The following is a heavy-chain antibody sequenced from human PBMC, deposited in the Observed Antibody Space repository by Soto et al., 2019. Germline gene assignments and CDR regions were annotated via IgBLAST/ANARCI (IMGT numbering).Heavy chain of an antibody. CDR3: ARDTGSDRWLGELLLSPFDY. D-gene: IGHD3-10*01. J-gene: IGHJ4*02. V-gene: IGHV3-21*01. Sequence: GGSLRLSCAASGFTFSSYSMNWVRQAPGKGLEWVSSISSSSSYIYYADSVKGRFTISRDNAKNSLYLQMNSPRAEDTAVYYCARDTGSDRWLGELLLSPFDYWGQGTLVTVSS. CDR1: GFTFSSYS. CDR2: ISSSSSYI.